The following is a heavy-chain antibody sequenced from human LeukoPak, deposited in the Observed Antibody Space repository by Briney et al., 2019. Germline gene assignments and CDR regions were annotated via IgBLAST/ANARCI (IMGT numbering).Heavy chain of an antibody. Sequence: SETLSLTCTVSSGSISSGSYYWSWIRQPAGKGLEWVGRTHTSGTTNYNPSLESRVTVSVDTSKNQFSLKLISATAADTAVYYCGRDRGGGAFDSWGQGTLVTVSS. CDR3: GRDRGGGAFDS. CDR1: SGSISSGSYY. V-gene: IGHV4-61*02. J-gene: IGHJ4*02. D-gene: IGHD3-16*01. CDR2: THTSGTT.